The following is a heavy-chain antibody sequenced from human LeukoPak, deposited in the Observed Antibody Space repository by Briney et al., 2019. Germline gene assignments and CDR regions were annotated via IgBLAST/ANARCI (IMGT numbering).Heavy chain of an antibody. D-gene: IGHD3-22*01. CDR1: GGTFRTYA. V-gene: IGHV1-69*11. CDR3: ARQYYYDSSGYYVGGAFDI. J-gene: IGHJ3*02. CDR2: IIPMLGTA. Sequence: ASVKVSCKASGGTFRTYAITWVRQAPGQGLEWMGRIIPMLGTANYAQKFQGRVTITTDESTSTAYMELGSLRPEDTAMYYCARQYYYDSSGYYVGGAFDIWGQGTMVTVSS.